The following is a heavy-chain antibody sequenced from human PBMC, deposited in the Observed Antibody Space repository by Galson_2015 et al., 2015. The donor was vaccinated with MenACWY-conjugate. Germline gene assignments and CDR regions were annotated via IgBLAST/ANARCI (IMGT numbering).Heavy chain of an antibody. Sequence: ETLSLTCPVSGGSIRDYYWSWIRQAPGKGLEWIGYMYHSESPHYNPSLRSRVIISVDTSSKQFSLKLTSVTAADTAVYYCASGGTHPRRFLNWIDPWVQG. D-gene: IGHD1-26*01. CDR2: MYHSESP. V-gene: IGHV4-59*01. J-gene: IGHJ5*02. CDR1: GGSIRDYY. CDR3: ASGGTHPRRFLNWIDP.